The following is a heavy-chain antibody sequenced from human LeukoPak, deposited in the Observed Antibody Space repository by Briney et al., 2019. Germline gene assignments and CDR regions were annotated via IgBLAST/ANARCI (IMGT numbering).Heavy chain of an antibody. D-gene: IGHD4-23*01. J-gene: IGHJ4*02. CDR3: ASDFGGIDDY. V-gene: IGHV3-74*01. CDR1: GFTFSRYW. CDR2: MNEDGTRK. Sequence: GGSLRLSCAASGFTFSRYWMHWVRRAPGKGLVWVSRMNEDGTRKDYADSVKGRFTIFRDNDKNILYLQMNRLGPDDTAVYFCASDFGGIDDYWGRGTLVTVSS.